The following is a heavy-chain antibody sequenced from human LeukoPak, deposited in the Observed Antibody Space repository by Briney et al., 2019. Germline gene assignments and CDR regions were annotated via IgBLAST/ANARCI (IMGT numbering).Heavy chain of an antibody. V-gene: IGHV3-NL1*01. CDR1: GFTFSSYG. CDR3: AKDGNYGSGSYYNGYYYYDYYMDV. D-gene: IGHD3-10*01. J-gene: IGHJ6*03. CDR2: ISGSGGST. Sequence: GGSLRLSCAASGFTFSSYGMHWVRQAPGKGLEWVSAISGSGGSTYYADSVKGRFTISRDNSKNTLYLQMNSLRAEDTAVYYCAKDGNYGSGSYYNGYYYYDYYMDVWGKGTTVTISS.